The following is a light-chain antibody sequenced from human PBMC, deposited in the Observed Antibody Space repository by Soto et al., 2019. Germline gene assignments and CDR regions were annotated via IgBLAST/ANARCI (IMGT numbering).Light chain of an antibody. J-gene: IGKJ2*01. CDR2: GAS. CDR1: HSVSSN. CDR3: QQYNEWPYT. V-gene: IGKV3-15*01. Sequence: EIVMTQSPATLSVSPGERATLSCRASHSVSSNLAWYQQKPGQAPRLLIYGASTRATGIPARFTGSGSGTEFTLTISSLQSEDLAVYHCQQYNEWPYTFGQGTKLEIK.